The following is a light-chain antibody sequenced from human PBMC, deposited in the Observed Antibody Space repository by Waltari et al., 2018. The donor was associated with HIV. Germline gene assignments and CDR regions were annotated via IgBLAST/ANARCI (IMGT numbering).Light chain of an antibody. CDR2: KAS. J-gene: IGKJ1*01. CDR3: QEYSGYFRK. CDR1: QSISNW. V-gene: IGKV1-5*03. Sequence: DIHITQSPSTLSASLLDRVTITCRASQSISNWLGWYQQKPGKAPKLLIYKASSLESGVPSRFSGSGSGTEYTLTISSLQPDDFATYYCQEYSGYFRKFGQGTKVEIK.